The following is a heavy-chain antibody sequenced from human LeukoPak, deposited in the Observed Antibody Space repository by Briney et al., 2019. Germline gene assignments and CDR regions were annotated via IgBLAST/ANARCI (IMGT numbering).Heavy chain of an antibody. J-gene: IGHJ5*02. CDR2: MNPNSGNT. D-gene: IGHD3-22*01. Sequence: GASVKVSCKASGYTFTTYAMNWVRQAHGQGLEWMGWMNPNSGNTGYAQKFQGRVTMTRNTSISTAYMELSSLRSEDTAVYYCARAKTYYYDSSGYSASLDPWGQGTLVTVSS. CDR3: ARAKTYYYDSSGYSASLDP. V-gene: IGHV1-8*01. CDR1: GYTFTTYA.